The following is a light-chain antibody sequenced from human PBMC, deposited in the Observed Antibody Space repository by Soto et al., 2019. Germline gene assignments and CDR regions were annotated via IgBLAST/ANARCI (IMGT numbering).Light chain of an antibody. CDR1: QRVSSK. J-gene: IGKJ1*01. V-gene: IGKV3-15*01. Sequence: EIVMTQSAATLSLSPGQRATLSCRARQRVSSKLAWYQQRPGQAPSLLIYSASTRATGIPARFSGSGSGTEFTLTISSLQSEDFAVYYRHQYNHWLTWTLGKGTKVDSK. CDR3: HQYNHWLTWT. CDR2: SAS.